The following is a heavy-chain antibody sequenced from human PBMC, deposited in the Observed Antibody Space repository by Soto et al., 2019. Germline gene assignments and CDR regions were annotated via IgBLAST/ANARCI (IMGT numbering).Heavy chain of an antibody. Sequence: QVQLVESRGGMVQPGRSLRLSCAASGFTFSSYGMHWVRQAPGKGLEWVAVIWYDGSNKYYADSVKGRFTISRDNSKNTLYLQMNTLRAEDTAVYYCARDTSSSWYVDYWGQGTLVTVSS. V-gene: IGHV3-33*01. CDR3: ARDTSSSWYVDY. CDR1: GFTFSSYG. D-gene: IGHD6-13*01. J-gene: IGHJ4*02. CDR2: IWYDGSNK.